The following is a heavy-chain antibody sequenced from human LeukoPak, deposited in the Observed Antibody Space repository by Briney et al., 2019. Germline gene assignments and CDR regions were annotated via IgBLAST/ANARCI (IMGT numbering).Heavy chain of an antibody. CDR3: AKDVAGVRGVRGGFDY. V-gene: IGHV3-23*01. D-gene: IGHD3-10*01. J-gene: IGHJ4*02. CDR2: TGGSGVST. Sequence: GGSLRLSCAASGFTFSSYAMSWVRQAPGKGLEWVSATGGSGVSTYYADSVKGRSTISRDNSKNTLYLQMNSLRAEDTAIYYCAKDVAGVRGVRGGFDYWGQGTLVTVSS. CDR1: GFTFSSYA.